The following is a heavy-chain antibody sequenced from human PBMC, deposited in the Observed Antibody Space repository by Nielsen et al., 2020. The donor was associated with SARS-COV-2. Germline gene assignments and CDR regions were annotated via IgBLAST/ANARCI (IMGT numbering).Heavy chain of an antibody. CDR2: ISAYNGNT. V-gene: IGHV1-18*04. D-gene: IGHD2-15*01. CDR1: GYTFTSYG. J-gene: IGHJ4*02. Sequence: ASVKVSCKATGYTFTSYGISWVRQAPGQGLEWMGWISAYNGNTNYAKKLQGRVTMTTDTSTSTDYMELRRLRSDDTAVYYCARVGSCGGYFDYWGQGTLVTVSS. CDR3: ARVGSCGGYFDY.